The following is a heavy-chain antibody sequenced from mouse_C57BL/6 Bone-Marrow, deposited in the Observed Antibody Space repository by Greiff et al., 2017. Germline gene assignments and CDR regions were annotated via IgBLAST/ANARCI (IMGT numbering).Heavy chain of an antibody. J-gene: IGHJ1*03. CDR2: IDPSDSYT. Sequence: QVQLKQPGAELVMPGASVKLSCKASGYTFTSYWMHWVKQRPGQGLEWIGEIDPSDSYTNYNQKFKGKSTLTVDKSSSTAYMQPSSLTSEDSAVYYCAIPPSSSHWYFDVWCTGTTVTVSS. D-gene: IGHD1-1*01. CDR3: AIPPSSSHWYFDV. CDR1: GYTFTSYW. V-gene: IGHV1-69*01.